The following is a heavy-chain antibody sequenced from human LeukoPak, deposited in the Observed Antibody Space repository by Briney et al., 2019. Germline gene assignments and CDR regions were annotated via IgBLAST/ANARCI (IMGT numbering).Heavy chain of an antibody. CDR1: GGSFSRYA. J-gene: IGHJ4*02. V-gene: IGHV1-69*13. CDR2: IIPIFGTA. CDR3: ARGSGETGGYYYVY. Sequence: GASVKVSCKASGGSFSRYAISWVRQVPGQGLEWMGGIIPIFGTANYAQKFQGRVTVTADESTRTAYMELRTLRSEDTAIYYCARGSGETGGYYYVYWGRGTPVTVSS. D-gene: IGHD3-22*01.